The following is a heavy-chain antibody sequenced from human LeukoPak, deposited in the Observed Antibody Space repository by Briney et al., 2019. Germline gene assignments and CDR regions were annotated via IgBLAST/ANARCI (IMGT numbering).Heavy chain of an antibody. CDR2: ISSDGSNT. Sequence: GGSLRLSCAASGFAFSRYWMHWVRQAPGKGLLWVSRISSDGSNTLYADSVKGRFTPSRDNAKNTLYLQMDSLRADDTAVYYCATANYGLDVWGQGTTVTVSS. J-gene: IGHJ6*02. V-gene: IGHV3-74*01. CDR3: ATANYGLDV. CDR1: GFAFSRYW.